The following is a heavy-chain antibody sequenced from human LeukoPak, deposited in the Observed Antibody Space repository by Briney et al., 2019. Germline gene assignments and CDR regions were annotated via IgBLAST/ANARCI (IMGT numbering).Heavy chain of an antibody. Sequence: GGSLRLSCTVSGFTVSSNSWSWVRQAPGKGLEWVSFIYSGGKTHSSDSVKGRFTISRDNSKNTLYLQMSSLRSDDTAVYYCARASKMVRGVTPRAYYYYYMDVWGKGTTVTISS. D-gene: IGHD3-10*01. CDR3: ARASKMVRGVTPRAYYYYYMDV. V-gene: IGHV3-53*05. J-gene: IGHJ6*03. CDR2: IYSGGKT. CDR1: GFTVSSNS.